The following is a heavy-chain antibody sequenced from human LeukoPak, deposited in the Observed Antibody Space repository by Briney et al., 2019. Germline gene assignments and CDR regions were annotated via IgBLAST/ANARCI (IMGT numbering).Heavy chain of an antibody. D-gene: IGHD3-16*01. CDR2: VYYIGTT. J-gene: IGHJ4*02. CDR3: ARASYNYFDQ. CDR1: GGSLSSYY. Sequence: SGTLSLTCTVSGGSLSSYYWSWIRQPPGKGLEWIGYVYYIGTTNYNPSLKSRVTISVDTSRNQFSLKLSSVTAADTAVYHCARASYNYFDQWGQGTPVTVSS. V-gene: IGHV4-59*01.